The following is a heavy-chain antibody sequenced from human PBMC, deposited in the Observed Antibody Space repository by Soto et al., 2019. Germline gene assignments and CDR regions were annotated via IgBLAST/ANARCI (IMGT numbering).Heavy chain of an antibody. CDR2: IYYSGST. Sequence: SETLSLTCTVSGGSISSGDYYWSWIRQPPGKGLEWIGYIYYSGSTYYNPPLKSRVTISVDTSKNQFSLKLSSVTAADTAVYYCARGINYYDSSGDSWFDPWGQGTLVTVSS. D-gene: IGHD3-22*01. V-gene: IGHV4-30-4*01. CDR3: ARGINYYDSSGDSWFDP. CDR1: GGSISSGDYY. J-gene: IGHJ5*02.